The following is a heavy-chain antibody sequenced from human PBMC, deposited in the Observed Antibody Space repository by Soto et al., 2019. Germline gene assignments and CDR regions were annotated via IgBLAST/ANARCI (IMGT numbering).Heavy chain of an antibody. J-gene: IGHJ6*02. D-gene: IGHD2-15*01. Sequence: GGSLRLSCEVSGFTFSMYSMSWVRQRPGKGLEWVAKIPQDGVDGHYADSVKGRFIISRDNGKNSLHLQLNNLRAEDTAVYYCARDHLILPAHDFFYGSDVWGRGGTVTVSS. CDR3: ARDHLILPAHDFFYGSDV. CDR2: IPQDGVDG. V-gene: IGHV3-7*03. CDR1: GFTFSMYS.